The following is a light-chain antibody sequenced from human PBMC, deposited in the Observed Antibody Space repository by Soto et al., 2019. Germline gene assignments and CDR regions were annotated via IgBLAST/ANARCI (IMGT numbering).Light chain of an antibody. CDR2: EGS. V-gene: IGLV2-23*03. Sequence: QSALTQPASVSGSPGQSITISFTGTSSDVGSYNLVSWYQQHPGKAPKLMIYEGSKRPSGVSNRFSGSKSGNTASLTISGLRAEDEADYYCCSYAGSSTFVVFGGGTKLTVL. CDR1: SSDVGSYNL. J-gene: IGLJ2*01. CDR3: CSYAGSSTFVV.